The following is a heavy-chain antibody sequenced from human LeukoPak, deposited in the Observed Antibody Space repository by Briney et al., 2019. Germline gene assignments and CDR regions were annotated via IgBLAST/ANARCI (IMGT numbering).Heavy chain of an antibody. V-gene: IGHV4-34*01. CDR2: INHSGST. J-gene: IGHJ4*02. Sequence: IGEINHSGSTNYNPSLKSRVTISVDTSKNQFSLKLSSVTAADTAVYYCARGDYDSSYYFDYWGQGTLVTVSS. D-gene: IGHD3-22*01. CDR3: ARGDYDSSYYFDY.